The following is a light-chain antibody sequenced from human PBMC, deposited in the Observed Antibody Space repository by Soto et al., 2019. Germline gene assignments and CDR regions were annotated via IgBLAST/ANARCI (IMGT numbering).Light chain of an antibody. CDR2: DVS. Sequence: QSVLTQPASVSGSPGQSITISCTGTSSDFGGYNYVSWYQQHPGKAPKLMIYDVSNRPSGVSNRFSGSKSGNTSSLTISGLQDEDDADYCCSAYTSSSTYVVFGGGLTLTVL. V-gene: IGLV2-14*01. CDR3: SAYTSSSTYVV. J-gene: IGLJ2*01. CDR1: SSDFGGYNY.